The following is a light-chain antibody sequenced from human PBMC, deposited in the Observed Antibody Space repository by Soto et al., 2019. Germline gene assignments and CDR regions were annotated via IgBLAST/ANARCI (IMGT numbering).Light chain of an antibody. CDR3: QNHGT. Sequence: DIPMTQSPSSLSASVGDGVTITCRASQGVGNYLAWYQQKPGKVPKLLIYAASALQSGVPSRFSGSGSGTDFTLTISNLQPEDVATYYCQNHGTFGQGTKVEIK. CDR1: QGVGNY. J-gene: IGKJ1*01. CDR2: AAS. V-gene: IGKV1-27*01.